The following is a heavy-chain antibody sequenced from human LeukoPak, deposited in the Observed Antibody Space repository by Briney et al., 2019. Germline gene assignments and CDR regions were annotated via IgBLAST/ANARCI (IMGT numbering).Heavy chain of an antibody. CDR1: GGSFSSYY. V-gene: IGHV4-39*01. CDR3: ARQEDSSGWYFDY. D-gene: IGHD6-19*01. CDR2: IYYSGST. Sequence: SETLSLTCAVYGGSFSSYYWGWIRQPPGEGLEWIGSIYYSGSTYYNPSLKSRVTISVDTSKNQFSLKLSSVTAADTAVYYCARQEDSSGWYFDYWGQGTLVTVSS. J-gene: IGHJ4*02.